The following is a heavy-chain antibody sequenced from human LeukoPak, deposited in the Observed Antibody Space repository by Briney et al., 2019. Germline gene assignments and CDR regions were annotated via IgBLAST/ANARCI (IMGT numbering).Heavy chain of an antibody. J-gene: IGHJ3*02. D-gene: IGHD4-23*01. Sequence: GGSLRLSCAASGFTFSSYSMNWVRQAPGKGLEWVSSISSSSTYIYYADSLEGRFTISRDNVRNSLYLQMNSLRAEDTAVYYCAGDYEGNLAFDIWGQGTMVTVSS. CDR2: ISSSSTYI. CDR1: GFTFSSYS. V-gene: IGHV3-21*01. CDR3: AGDYEGNLAFDI.